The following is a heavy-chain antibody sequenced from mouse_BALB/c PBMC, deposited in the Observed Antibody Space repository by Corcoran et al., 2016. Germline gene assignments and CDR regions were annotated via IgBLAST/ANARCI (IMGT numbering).Heavy chain of an antibody. CDR1: GFNIEGTY. V-gene: IGHV14-3*02. D-gene: IGHD4-1*01. CDR3: ARSGTGAMDY. CDR2: IDPANGNT. J-gene: IGHJ4*01. Sequence: EVQLQQSGAELVKPGASVKLSCTASGFNIEGTYMHWVKQRPEQGLEWIGRIDPANGNTKYDPKFQGKATITADTSSNTAYLQLSSLTSEDTAVYYCARSGTGAMDYWGQGTSVTVSS.